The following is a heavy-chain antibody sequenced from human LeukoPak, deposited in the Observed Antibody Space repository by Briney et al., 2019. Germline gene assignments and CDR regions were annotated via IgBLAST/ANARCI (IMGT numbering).Heavy chain of an antibody. CDR1: GGSISSYY. Sequence: PSETLSLTCTVSGGSISSYYWSWIRQLAGKGLEWIGRIYTSGSTNYNPSLKSRVTMSVDTSKNQFSLKLSSVTAADTAVYYCARSLGMESYYYYGMDVWGQGTTVTVSS. J-gene: IGHJ6*02. CDR2: IYTSGST. D-gene: IGHD1-14*01. CDR3: ARSLGMESYYYYGMDV. V-gene: IGHV4-4*07.